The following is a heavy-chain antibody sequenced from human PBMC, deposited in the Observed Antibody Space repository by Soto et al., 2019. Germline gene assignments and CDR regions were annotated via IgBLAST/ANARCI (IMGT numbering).Heavy chain of an antibody. CDR3: AKYRAAVAHDALDI. CDR1: GFTFSSYA. Sequence: EVQLLESGGVLVQPGESLRLSCATSGFTFSSYAMSWVRQTPRKGLEWVSAISGSGGSTYYADTVKGRFTISTDNSKNTLYLQMNSQSAEDTSVYYCAKYRAAVAHDALDIWGQGTMVTVSS. D-gene: IGHD2-15*01. J-gene: IGHJ3*02. V-gene: IGHV3-23*01. CDR2: ISGSGGST.